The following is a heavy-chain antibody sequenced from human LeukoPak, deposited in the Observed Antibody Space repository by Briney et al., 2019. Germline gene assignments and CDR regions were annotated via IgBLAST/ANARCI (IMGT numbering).Heavy chain of an antibody. D-gene: IGHD2/OR15-2a*01. CDR3: AGCLNCFQYFNYYYMDV. CDR1: TFIFSSYW. CDR2: IKQDGTDH. V-gene: IGHV3-7*01. Sequence: GGSLRLSCVPTTFIFSSYWMSWVRRIPGKGLEWVANIKQDGTDHCYADSVKGRFTTSRDNAGNSVYLHMTRLRAEDTGIYFCAGCLNCFQYFNYYYMDVWGKGTTVTVS. J-gene: IGHJ6*03.